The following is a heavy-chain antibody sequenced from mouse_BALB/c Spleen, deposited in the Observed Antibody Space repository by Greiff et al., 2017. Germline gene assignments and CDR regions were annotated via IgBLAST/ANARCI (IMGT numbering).Heavy chain of an antibody. D-gene: IGHD1-1*01. CDR3: ARRITAVVATGGFDY. J-gene: IGHJ2*01. CDR2: INPSSGYT. CDR1: GYTFTSYT. V-gene: IGHV1-4*01. Sequence: VKLLESGAELARPGASVKMSCKASGYTFTSYTMHWVKQRPGQGLEWIGYINPSSGYTTYNQKFKDKATLTADKSSSTAYMQLSRLTSEDSAVYYCARRITAVVATGGFDYWGQGTTLTVSS.